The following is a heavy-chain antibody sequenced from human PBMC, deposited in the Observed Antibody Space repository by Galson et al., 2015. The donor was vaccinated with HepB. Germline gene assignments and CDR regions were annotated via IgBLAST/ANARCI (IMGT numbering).Heavy chain of an antibody. J-gene: IGHJ3*02. CDR3: ARSYCSGGSGYSGADGFDI. CDR2: IKQDGSQK. Sequence: SLRLSCAASGFTFSNYWMSWVRQAPGQGLEWVANIKQDGSQKYYVDSVKGRFTISRDNAKKSLYLHMNSLRVEDTAVHFCARSYCSGGSGYSGADGFDIWGQGTMVTVSS. CDR1: GFTFSNYW. V-gene: IGHV3-7*03. D-gene: IGHD2-15*01.